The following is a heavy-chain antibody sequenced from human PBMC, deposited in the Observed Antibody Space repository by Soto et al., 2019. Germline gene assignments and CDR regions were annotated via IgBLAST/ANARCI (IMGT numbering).Heavy chain of an antibody. V-gene: IGHV3-74*01. CDR2: ISFDGSTT. Sequence: LRRSSGAAGFKFSSDWVHLVRQASGKGLVWVSRISFDGSTTTYADSVKGRFTISRDNAKNTLYLQMNSLRAEDTAVYYCARGGAHTAMANEYWGQGALVTVSS. CDR3: ARGGAHTAMANEY. D-gene: IGHD5-18*01. J-gene: IGHJ4*02. CDR1: GFKFSSDW.